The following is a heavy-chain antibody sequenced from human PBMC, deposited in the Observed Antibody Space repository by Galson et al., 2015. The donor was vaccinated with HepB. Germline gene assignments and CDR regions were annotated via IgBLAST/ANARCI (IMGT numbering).Heavy chain of an antibody. J-gene: IGHJ4*02. D-gene: IGHD3-22*01. Sequence: SLRLSCAASGFTFSSYAMTWVRLAPGKGLEWVSAISGNGDSTYYTDSVKGRFTISRDNSKNTLYLQMNSLTAEDTAVYYCAKSVPYFYDSSGYYYPSYFDHWGQGTLVTVSS. CDR2: ISGNGDST. CDR1: GFTFSSYA. CDR3: AKSVPYFYDSSGYYYPSYFDH. V-gene: IGHV3-23*01.